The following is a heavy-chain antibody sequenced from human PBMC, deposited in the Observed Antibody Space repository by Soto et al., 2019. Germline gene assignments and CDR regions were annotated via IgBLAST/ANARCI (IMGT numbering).Heavy chain of an antibody. CDR2: VSTSGRST. Sequence: PGGSLRLSCSASGFIFSESTIYWVRQVPGKGLEAISAVSTSGRSTYYADSVKDRFTISRDNSNNTLFLQLSSLRADDTAVYFCAKDPFSVEVATIMPYFDSWGQGTLVTVSS. V-gene: IGHV3-64*04. D-gene: IGHD5-12*01. J-gene: IGHJ4*02. CDR1: GFIFSEST. CDR3: AKDPFSVEVATIMPYFDS.